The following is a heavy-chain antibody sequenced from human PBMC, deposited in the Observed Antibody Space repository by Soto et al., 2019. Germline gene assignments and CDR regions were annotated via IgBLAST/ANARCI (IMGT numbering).Heavy chain of an antibody. CDR3: APSRLYGGQRRAFDI. V-gene: IGHV1-2*02. Sequence: QVQLVQSGAEVKKPGASVKVSCRASGYTFTAYYMHWMRQAPGQGREWMGWIDHNSGGTKYGQKFQGRVTMTRDTSISTACMELSRLISDVTAVYYCAPSRLYGGQRRAFDIWGQGTMVTVSS. CDR2: IDHNSGGT. D-gene: IGHD4-17*01. CDR1: GYTFTAYY. J-gene: IGHJ3*02.